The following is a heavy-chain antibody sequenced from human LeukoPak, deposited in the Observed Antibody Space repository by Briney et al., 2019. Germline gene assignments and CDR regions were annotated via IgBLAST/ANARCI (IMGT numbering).Heavy chain of an antibody. CDR3: ARDPIYDISGYYHAEYFQN. Sequence: PSETLSLTCSVSGGSISRTGCNWGWIRQPPGKGLEWIGSIYYSGSSYYNPSLKSRVTISVDTSKYQFSLRLSSVTAADTAVYYCARDPIYDISGYYHAEYFQNWGQGTLVTVSS. CDR2: IYYSGSS. CDR1: GGSISRTGCN. V-gene: IGHV4-39*07. D-gene: IGHD3-22*01. J-gene: IGHJ1*01.